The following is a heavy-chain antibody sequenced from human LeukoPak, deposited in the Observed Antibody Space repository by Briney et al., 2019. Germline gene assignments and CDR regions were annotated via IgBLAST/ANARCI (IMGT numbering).Heavy chain of an antibody. CDR3: ARWGGTSFQLYDDAFDI. D-gene: IGHD2-8*01. J-gene: IGHJ3*02. Sequence: ASVKVSCKASGGTFSSYAISWVRQAPGQGLEWMGGIIPIFGTANYAQKFQGRVTITADESTSTAYMELSSLRSEDTAVYYCARWGGTSFQLYDDAFDIWGQGTMVTVSS. CDR2: IIPIFGTA. V-gene: IGHV1-69*13. CDR1: GGTFSSYA.